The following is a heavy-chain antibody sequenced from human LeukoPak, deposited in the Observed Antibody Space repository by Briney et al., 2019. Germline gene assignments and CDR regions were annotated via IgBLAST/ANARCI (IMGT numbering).Heavy chain of an antibody. CDR1: GFTFSSYA. CDR2: ISYDGSNK. V-gene: IGHV3-30*04. CDR3: ARDRWLIDY. Sequence: GGSLRLSCAASGFTFSSYAMHWVRQAPGKGLEWVAVISYDGSNKYYADSVKGRFTISRDNSKNTLYLQMNSLRAEDTAVYYCARDRWLIDYWGQGTLVTVSS. D-gene: IGHD5-24*01. J-gene: IGHJ4*02.